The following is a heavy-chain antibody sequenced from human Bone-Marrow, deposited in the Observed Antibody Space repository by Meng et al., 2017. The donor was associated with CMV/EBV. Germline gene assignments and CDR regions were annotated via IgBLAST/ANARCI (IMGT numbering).Heavy chain of an antibody. D-gene: IGHD4-17*01. CDR1: GGTFSSYA. V-gene: IGHV1-69*05. J-gene: IGHJ3*02. CDR3: ARVIATVTTNDAFDI. CDR2: IIPIFGTA. Sequence: SVKVSCKASGGTFSSYAISWVRQAPGQGLEWMGGIIPIFGTANYAQKFQGRVTITTDESTSTAYMELSSLRSEDTAVYYCARVIATVTTNDAFDIWGQGTMVTVSS.